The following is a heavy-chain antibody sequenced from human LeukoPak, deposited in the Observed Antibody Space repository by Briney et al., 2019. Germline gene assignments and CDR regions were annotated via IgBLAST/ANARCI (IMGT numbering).Heavy chain of an antibody. V-gene: IGHV4-59*08. CDR1: GGSISSYY. CDR2: IYYSGST. D-gene: IGHD3-22*01. Sequence: PSETLSLTCTVSGGSISSYYWSWIRQPPGKGLEWIGYIYYSGSTNYNPSLKSRVTISIDTSKNQFSLKLSSVTAADTAVYYCARHPSYYDRIDYWGQGTLVTVSS. J-gene: IGHJ4*02. CDR3: ARHPSYYDRIDY.